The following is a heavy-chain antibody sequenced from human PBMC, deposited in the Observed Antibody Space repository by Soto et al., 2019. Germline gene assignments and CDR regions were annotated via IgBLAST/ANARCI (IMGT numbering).Heavy chain of an antibody. CDR1: GFTFSGYA. CDR3: AKDSPVSGNYQDLDY. J-gene: IGHJ4*02. D-gene: IGHD1-26*01. V-gene: IGHV3-23*01. CDR2: LTPGGEPT. Sequence: GGSLRLSCAASGFTFSGYAMTWVRQAPGKGLEWVSALTPGGEPTYHIDSVKGRFTISRDNAKNTLYLQMNSLTDADTAVYYCAKDSPVSGNYQDLDYWGPGTLVTVSS.